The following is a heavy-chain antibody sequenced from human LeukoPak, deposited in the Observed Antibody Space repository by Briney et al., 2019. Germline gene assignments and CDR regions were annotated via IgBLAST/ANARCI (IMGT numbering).Heavy chain of an antibody. V-gene: IGHV4-61*02. J-gene: IGHJ4*02. D-gene: IGHD3-22*01. CDR3: ARDYYDTSVYLGH. CDR2: IYTSGST. CDR1: GGSITSGSHY. Sequence: SETLSLTCTVSGGSITSGSHYWHWIRQPAGKGLEWIGRIYTSGSTKYNPSLKSRVTISIDTSKNQFSLKLSSVAAADTAVYYCARDYYDTSVYLGHWGQGTLVTVSS.